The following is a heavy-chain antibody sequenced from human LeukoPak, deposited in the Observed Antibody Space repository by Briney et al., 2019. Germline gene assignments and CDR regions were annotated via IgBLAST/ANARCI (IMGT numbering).Heavy chain of an antibody. Sequence: SGPTLVNPTQTLTLTCTFSGFSLSTSGMCVSWIRQPPGKALEWLARIDWDDDKYYSTSLKTSLTISKDTSKNQVVLTMTNMDPVDTATYYCARIRDSSGWGYYFDYWGQGTLVTVSS. D-gene: IGHD6-19*01. J-gene: IGHJ4*02. CDR3: ARIRDSSGWGYYFDY. V-gene: IGHV2-70*11. CDR1: GFSLSTSGMC. CDR2: IDWDDDK.